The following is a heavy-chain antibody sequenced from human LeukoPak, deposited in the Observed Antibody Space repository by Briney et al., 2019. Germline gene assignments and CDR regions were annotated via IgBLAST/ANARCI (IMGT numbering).Heavy chain of an antibody. J-gene: IGHJ5*02. CDR2: IYYSGST. D-gene: IGHD3-16*02. CDR3: ARAGWGNDYVWGSYRNNWFDP. CDR1: GGSITNHY. Sequence: SETLSLTCTVSGGSITNHYYNWLRQPPGKGLEWIGYIYYSGSTNYNPSLKSRVTISVDTSKNQFSLKLSSVTAADTAVYYCARAGWGNDYVWGSYRNNWFDPWGQGTLVTVSS. V-gene: IGHV4-59*11.